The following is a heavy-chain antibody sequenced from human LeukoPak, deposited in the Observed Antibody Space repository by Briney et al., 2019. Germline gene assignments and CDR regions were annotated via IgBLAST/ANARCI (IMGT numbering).Heavy chain of an antibody. D-gene: IGHD4-17*01. J-gene: IGHJ5*02. CDR3: ARQDATTVTILA. Sequence: IGYIYYSGSTNYNPSLKSRVTISVDTSKNQFSLKLSSVTAADTAVYYCARQDATTVTILAWGQGTLVTVSS. V-gene: IGHV4-59*08. CDR2: IYYSGST.